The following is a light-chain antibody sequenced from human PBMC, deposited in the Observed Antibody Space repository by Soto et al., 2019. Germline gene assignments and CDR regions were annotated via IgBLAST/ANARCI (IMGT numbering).Light chain of an antibody. J-gene: IGKJ4*01. CDR2: LVS. CDR3: VQALQALT. V-gene: IGKV2-28*01. CDR1: QSLLHSSGYYY. Sequence: DIVMTQSPLSLPVTPGEPASISCRSSQSLLHSSGYYYLDWYAHKPGQSPQLLIYLVSNRASGVPDRFSGSGSGTDFTLKISRVEAEDVGVYYCVQALQALTFGGGTKVEIK.